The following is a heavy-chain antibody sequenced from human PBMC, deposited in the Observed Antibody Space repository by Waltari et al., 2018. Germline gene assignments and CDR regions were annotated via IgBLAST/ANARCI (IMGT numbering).Heavy chain of an antibody. CDR1: GGSFSGYY. J-gene: IGHJ6*02. V-gene: IGHV4-34*01. CDR3: ARDLSWQQLVLWGGYYYYGMDV. Sequence: QVQLQQWGAGLLKPSETLSLTCAVYGGSFSGYYWSWIRQPPGKGLEWIGEINHSGSTNYNPSLKSRVTISVDTSKNQFSLKLSSVTAEDTAVYYCARDLSWQQLVLWGGYYYYGMDVWGQGTTVTVSS. CDR2: INHSGST. D-gene: IGHD6-13*01.